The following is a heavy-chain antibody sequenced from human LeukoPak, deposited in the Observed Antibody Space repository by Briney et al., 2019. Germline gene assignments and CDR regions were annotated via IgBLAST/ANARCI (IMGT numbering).Heavy chain of an antibody. CDR3: ARVTSGYDHYYYYGMDV. Sequence: ASVKVSCKASGYTFTSYGITWVRQAPGQGLEWMGWINANNGNTNYAQNLQGRVTMTRDTSTSTAYMELRSLRSEDTAVYYCARVTSGYDHYYYYGMDVWGQGTTVTVSS. J-gene: IGHJ6*02. CDR2: INANNGNT. D-gene: IGHD5-12*01. V-gene: IGHV1-18*01. CDR1: GYTFTSYG.